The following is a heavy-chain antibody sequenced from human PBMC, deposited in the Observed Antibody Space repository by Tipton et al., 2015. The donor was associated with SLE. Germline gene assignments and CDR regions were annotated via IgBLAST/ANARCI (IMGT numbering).Heavy chain of an antibody. CDR1: GDSVSSNSAA. J-gene: IGHJ3*02. V-gene: IGHV6-1*01. Sequence: PGLVKPSQTLSLTRAISGDSVSSNSAAWNWNRQSPSRGLEWLGRTYYRSRWYNDFAVSVKSRITINPDTSKNHFSLQLNSVTPEDTAVYYCARDPNWLGGAFDIWGQGTMVTVSS. D-gene: IGHD1-1*01. CDR2: TYYRSRWYN. CDR3: ARDPNWLGGAFDI.